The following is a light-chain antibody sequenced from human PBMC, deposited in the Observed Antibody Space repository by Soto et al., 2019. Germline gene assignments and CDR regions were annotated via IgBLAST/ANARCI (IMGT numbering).Light chain of an antibody. CDR1: QSVLSSSNNKNF. CDR2: WAS. CDR3: QQYYRIPYT. Sequence: DIVMTQSPDSLAVSLGERATINCKSSQSVLSSSNNKNFLAWYQQKPGQSPKLLIYWASTRESGVPDRFSGSGSGTDFTLTISSLQAEDVAVYYCQQYYRIPYTVGQGTNLEIK. V-gene: IGKV4-1*01. J-gene: IGKJ2*01.